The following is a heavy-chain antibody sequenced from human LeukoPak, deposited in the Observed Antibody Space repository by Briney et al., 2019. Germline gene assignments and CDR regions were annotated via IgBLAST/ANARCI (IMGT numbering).Heavy chain of an antibody. CDR1: GESFSGYF. CDR2: INHSGST. J-gene: IGHJ5*02. Sequence: KPSETLSLTCALYGESFSGYFWSWIRQTPGKGLEWIGEINHSGSTNYNPSLKSRVTISVDTSKNQFSLKLSSVTAADTAVYYCARGDSYGDYVVWFDPWGQGTLVTVSS. D-gene: IGHD4-17*01. V-gene: IGHV4-34*01. CDR3: ARGDSYGDYVVWFDP.